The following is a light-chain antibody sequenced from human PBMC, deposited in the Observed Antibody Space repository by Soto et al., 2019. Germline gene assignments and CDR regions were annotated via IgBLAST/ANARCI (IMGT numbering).Light chain of an antibody. J-gene: IGKJ1*01. Sequence: ERMQTLAKTPPPVSLRERAPPSCRASQSVSSNLAWYQQKPGQAPRLLIYGASTRATGIPARFSGSGSGTEFTLTISSLQSEDFAVYYCQQYNNWPSWTFGQGTKVDIK. V-gene: IGKV3-15*01. CDR3: QQYNNWPSWT. CDR2: GAS. CDR1: QSVSSN.